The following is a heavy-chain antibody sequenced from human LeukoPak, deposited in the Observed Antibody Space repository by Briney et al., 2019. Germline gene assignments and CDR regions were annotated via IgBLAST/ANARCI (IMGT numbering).Heavy chain of an antibody. CDR2: ISAYNGNT. J-gene: IGHJ4*02. CDR1: GGTFSSYA. CDR3: ARVVAVAGTKGCYFDY. Sequence: ASVKVSCKASGGTFSSYAISWVRQAPGQGLEWMGWISAYNGNTNYAQKLQGRVTMTTDTSTSTAYMELRSLRSDDTAVYYCARVVAVAGTKGCYFDYWGQGTLVTVSS. D-gene: IGHD6-19*01. V-gene: IGHV1-18*01.